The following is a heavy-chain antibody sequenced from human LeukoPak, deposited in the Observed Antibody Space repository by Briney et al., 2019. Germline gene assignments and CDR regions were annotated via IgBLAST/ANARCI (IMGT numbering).Heavy chain of an antibody. CDR3: ARDQVPDAFDI. Sequence: SETLSLTCTVSGDSVSSGSYYWSWLRQPPGKGLEWIGYIYDSGSTNCNPSLKSRVTISLDTSKNQFSLKLSSVTAADTAVYYCARDQVPDAFDIWGQGTMVTVSS. J-gene: IGHJ3*02. CDR1: GDSVSSGSYY. CDR2: IYDSGST. D-gene: IGHD2-2*01. V-gene: IGHV4-61*01.